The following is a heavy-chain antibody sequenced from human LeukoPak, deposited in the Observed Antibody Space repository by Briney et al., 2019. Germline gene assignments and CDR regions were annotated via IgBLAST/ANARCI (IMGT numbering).Heavy chain of an antibody. CDR3: ARHVVAVGFDY. V-gene: IGHV3-21*01. D-gene: IGHD3-22*01. CDR1: GFTFSSYT. Sequence: GGSLRLSCAASGFTFSSYTMNWVRQAPGKGLEWVSSISGSSSYIYYADSVKGRFTISRDNAKNSLYLQMNSLRAEDTAVYYCARHVVAVGFDYWGQGTLVTVSS. CDR2: ISGSSSYI. J-gene: IGHJ4*02.